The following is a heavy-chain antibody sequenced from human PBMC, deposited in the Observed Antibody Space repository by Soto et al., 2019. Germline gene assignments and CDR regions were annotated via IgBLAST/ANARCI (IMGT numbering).Heavy chain of an antibody. CDR3: ARANYYGSGSKDY. D-gene: IGHD3-10*01. CDR2: IWYDGSNK. Sequence: QVQLVESGGGVVQPGRSLRLSCAASGFTFSSYGMHWVRQAPGKGLEWVAVIWYDGSNKYYADSVKGRFTISRDNSTNTLYLKMNSLRAEDTAVYYCARANYYGSGSKDYWGQGTLVTVSS. V-gene: IGHV3-33*01. J-gene: IGHJ4*02. CDR1: GFTFSSYG.